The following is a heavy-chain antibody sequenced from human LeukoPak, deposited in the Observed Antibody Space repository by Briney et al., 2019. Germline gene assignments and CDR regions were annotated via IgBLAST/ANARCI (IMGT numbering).Heavy chain of an antibody. CDR2: ISSSSSYI. V-gene: IGHV3-21*01. Sequence: GGSLRLSCAASGFTFSSYSMNWVRQAPGKWLEWVSSISSSSSYIYYADSVKGRFTISRDNAKNSLYLQMNSLRAEDTAVYYCASGQRGGAFDIWGQGTMVIVSS. D-gene: IGHD3-16*01. CDR3: ASGQRGGAFDI. J-gene: IGHJ3*02. CDR1: GFTFSSYS.